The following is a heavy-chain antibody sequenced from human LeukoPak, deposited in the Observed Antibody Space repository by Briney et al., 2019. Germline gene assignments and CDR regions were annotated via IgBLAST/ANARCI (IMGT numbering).Heavy chain of an antibody. CDR2: INPNSGGT. J-gene: IGHJ3*02. D-gene: IGHD3-3*01. V-gene: IGHV1-2*02. Sequence: ASVKVSCKASGYTFTGYYMHWVRLAPGQGLEWMGWINPNSGGTNYAQKFQGRVTMTRDTSISTAYMELSRLRSDDTAVYYCARADIPSNITIFGVIISLGAFDIWGQGTLVTVSS. CDR1: GYTFTGYY. CDR3: ARADIPSNITIFGVIISLGAFDI.